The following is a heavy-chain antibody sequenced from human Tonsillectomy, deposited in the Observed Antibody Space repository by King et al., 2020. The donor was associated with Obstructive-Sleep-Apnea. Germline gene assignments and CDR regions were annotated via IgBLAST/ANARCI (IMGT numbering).Heavy chain of an antibody. CDR3: ARDPQRGDGYTYDF. Sequence: QLQESGPGLVKPSETLSLTCTVSGGFVSSSNYYWGWIRQPPGKVLEWIGSIYYSGRTDYNPSLKRRVTISMDKSKNKFSLKVNSVTAADTAVYFCARDPQRGDGYTYDFWGQGVLVTVSS. D-gene: IGHD5-24*01. V-gene: IGHV4-39*07. CDR2: IYYSGRT. J-gene: IGHJ4*02. CDR1: GGFVSSSNYY.